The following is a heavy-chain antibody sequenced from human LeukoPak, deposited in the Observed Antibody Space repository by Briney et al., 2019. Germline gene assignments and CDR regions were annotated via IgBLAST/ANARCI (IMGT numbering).Heavy chain of an antibody. CDR2: ITPLFGTA. Sequence: ASVKVSCKASGGTFSKYTISWVRQRPGQGLEWMGGITPLFGTANYAQKFQGRVTITADESASTAYMELSSLRSEDTAVYYCAKDPGSYRFDYWGQGTLVTVSS. J-gene: IGHJ4*02. V-gene: IGHV1-69*13. CDR3: AKDPGSYRFDY. D-gene: IGHD1-26*01. CDR1: GGTFSKYT.